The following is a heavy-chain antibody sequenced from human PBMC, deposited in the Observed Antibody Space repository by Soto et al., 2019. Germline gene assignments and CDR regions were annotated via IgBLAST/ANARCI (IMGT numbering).Heavy chain of an antibody. CDR3: ARAHYGDYGYGMDV. Sequence: PSETLSLTCAVYGGSFSGYYWSWIRQPPGKGLEWIGEINHSGSTNYNPSLKSRVTISVDTSKNQFSLKLSSVTAADTAVYYCARAHYGDYGYGMDVWGQGTPVTVSS. V-gene: IGHV4-34*01. CDR2: INHSGST. CDR1: GGSFSGYY. J-gene: IGHJ6*02. D-gene: IGHD4-17*01.